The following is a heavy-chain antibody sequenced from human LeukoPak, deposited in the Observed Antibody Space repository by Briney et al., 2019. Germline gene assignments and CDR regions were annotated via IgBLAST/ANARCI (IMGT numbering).Heavy chain of an antibody. CDR3: TTGGWYGGDF. V-gene: IGHV3-15*01. Sequence: GGSLRLSCAASGFIFSNAWMSWVRQTPGKELEWVGRLKSKIDGGTIDYAAPVKGRFTISRDDSKNTLYLQINSLETEDTGVYYCTTGGWYGGDFWGQGTLVTVSS. J-gene: IGHJ4*02. CDR1: GFIFSNAW. CDR2: LKSKIDGGTI. D-gene: IGHD6-19*01.